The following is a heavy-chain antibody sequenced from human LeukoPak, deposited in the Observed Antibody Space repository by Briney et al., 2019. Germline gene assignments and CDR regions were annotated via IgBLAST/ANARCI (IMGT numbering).Heavy chain of an antibody. CDR2: IIPIFGTA. V-gene: IGHV1-69*05. CDR3: ARGPAAAGSNWFDP. D-gene: IGHD6-13*01. CDR1: GGTFSSYA. Sequence: ASVKVSCKASGGTFSSYAISWVRQAPGQGLEWMGGIIPIFGTANYAQKFQGRVTITTDESTSTAYMELSSLRSEDTAVYYCARGPAAAGSNWFDPWGQGTLVTVSS. J-gene: IGHJ5*02.